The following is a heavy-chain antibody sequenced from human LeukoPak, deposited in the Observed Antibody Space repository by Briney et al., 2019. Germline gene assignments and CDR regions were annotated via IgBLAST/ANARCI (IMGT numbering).Heavy chain of an antibody. CDR2: IVYDGSNE. CDR1: GFTFTNYC. Sequence: SLILSCVVSGFTFTNYCMLWVRQHPGRGVVWLASIVYDGSNENYAESVKGRFTITRAHAKNTLYLQLNSPRPEDTAVYYCARPSGSVTIFGVVDYFDYWGQGSLVTVSS. CDR3: ARPSGSVTIFGVVDYFDY. J-gene: IGHJ4*02. D-gene: IGHD3-3*01. V-gene: IGHV3-30*04.